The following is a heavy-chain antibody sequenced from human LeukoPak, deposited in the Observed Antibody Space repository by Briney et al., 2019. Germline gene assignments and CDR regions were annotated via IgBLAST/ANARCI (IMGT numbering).Heavy chain of an antibody. J-gene: IGHJ4*02. CDR3: ARDSTYYYDSGSSGPHYFDN. CDR2: ISSSGTYE. CDR1: GFTFSNYA. Sequence: GKSLRLSCAASGFTFSNYAMHWVHQAPGKGLEWVSLISSSGTYEYYADSVKGRFTISRDNSKNTLYLQLNSLRAEDTAVYYCARDSTYYYDSGSSGPHYFDNWGQGTLVTVSS. D-gene: IGHD3-10*01. V-gene: IGHV3-30*01.